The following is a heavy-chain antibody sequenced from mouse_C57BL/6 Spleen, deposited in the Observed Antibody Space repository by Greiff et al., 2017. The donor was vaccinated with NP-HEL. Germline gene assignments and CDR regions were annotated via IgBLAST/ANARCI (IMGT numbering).Heavy chain of an antibody. CDR2: INPNNGGT. Sequence: VQLKQSGPELVKPGASVKIPCKASGYTFTDYNMDWVKQSHGKSLEWIGDINPNNGGTIYNQKFKGKATLTVDKSSSTAYMELRSLTSEDTAVYYCARSRTGTSYFDVWGTGTTVTVSS. V-gene: IGHV1-18*01. J-gene: IGHJ1*03. CDR3: ARSRTGTSYFDV. D-gene: IGHD4-1*01. CDR1: GYTFTDYN.